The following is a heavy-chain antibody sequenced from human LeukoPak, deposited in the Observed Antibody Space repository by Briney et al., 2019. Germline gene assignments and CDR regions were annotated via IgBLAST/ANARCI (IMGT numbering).Heavy chain of an antibody. CDR3: ARDLRPPNGASDH. D-gene: IGHD1-26*01. Sequence: GGSLRLSCAASGFTFSSYEMKWVRQAPGKGLEWVSYISDSGTTIYYADSVKGRFTISRDNAKNSLYLQMNNLRADDTAVYYCARDLRPPNGASDHWGQRTLVTVSS. CDR2: ISDSGTTI. CDR1: GFTFSSYE. J-gene: IGHJ4*02. V-gene: IGHV3-48*03.